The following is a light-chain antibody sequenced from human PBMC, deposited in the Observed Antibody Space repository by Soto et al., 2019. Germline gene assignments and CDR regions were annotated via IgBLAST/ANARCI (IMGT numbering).Light chain of an antibody. V-gene: IGKV3-20*01. CDR2: GAS. CDR1: QSVYNSQ. CDR3: QQYGSSPLT. J-gene: IGKJ4*01. Sequence: EIVLTQSPGTLSLSQGERATLSCRASQSVYNSQLAWYQQKPGQAPRLLIYGASARATGIPDRFSGSGSETDFTLTISRLEPEDFAVFYCQQYGSSPLTFGGGTKVDIK.